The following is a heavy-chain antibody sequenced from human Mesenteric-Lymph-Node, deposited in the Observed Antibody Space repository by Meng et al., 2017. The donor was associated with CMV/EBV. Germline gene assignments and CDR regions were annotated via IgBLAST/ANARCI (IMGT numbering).Heavy chain of an antibody. D-gene: IGHD6-19*01. V-gene: IGHV3-74*01. CDR2: TNNDGSST. Sequence: GESLKISCAASGFTFSSHWMHWVRQAPGKGLVWVSRTNNDGSSTTYADSVKGRFTISRDNAKDTLYLQMNSLRAEDTAVYYCTRYPLDSTAVAGVKYAFDMWGQGTMVTVSS. CDR1: GFTFSSHW. J-gene: IGHJ3*02. CDR3: TRYPLDSTAVAGVKYAFDM.